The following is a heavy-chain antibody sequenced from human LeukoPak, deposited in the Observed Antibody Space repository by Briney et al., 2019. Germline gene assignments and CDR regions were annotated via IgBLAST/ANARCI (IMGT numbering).Heavy chain of an antibody. J-gene: IGHJ4*02. Sequence: SETLSLTCAVYGGSFSDYYWSWIRQPPGKGLEWIGEINHSGSTNYNSSFKSRVIISVDTSKNQFSLRLSSVTAADTAAYYCARRRRSGSQVLDFWGQGTLVTVSS. CDR1: GGSFSDYY. D-gene: IGHD1-26*01. CDR3: ARRRRSGSQVLDF. V-gene: IGHV4-34*01. CDR2: INHSGST.